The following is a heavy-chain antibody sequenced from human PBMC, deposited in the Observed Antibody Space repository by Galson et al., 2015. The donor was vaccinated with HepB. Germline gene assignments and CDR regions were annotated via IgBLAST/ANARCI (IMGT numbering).Heavy chain of an antibody. J-gene: IGHJ4*02. CDR1: GYTFTSYY. CDR2: INPSGGST. D-gene: IGHD2-15*01. Sequence: SVKVSCKASGYTFTSYYMHWVRQAPGQGLEWMGIINPSGGSTSYAQKFQGRVTMTRDTSTSTVYMELSSLRSEDTAVYYCARDPEDIVVVVAANEGRYFDYWGQGTLVTVSS. CDR3: ARDPEDIVVVVAANEGRYFDY. V-gene: IGHV1-46*03.